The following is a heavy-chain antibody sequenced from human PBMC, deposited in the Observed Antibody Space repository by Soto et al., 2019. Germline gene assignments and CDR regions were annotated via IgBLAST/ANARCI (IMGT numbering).Heavy chain of an antibody. J-gene: IGHJ4*02. CDR2: IWYDGSNK. D-gene: IGHD3-10*02. CDR3: AREQMLFGELSSFLGY. CDR1: GFTFSSYG. Sequence: GGSLRLSCAASGFTFSSYGMHWVRQAPGKGLEWVAVIWYDGSNKYYADSVKGRFTISRDNSKNTLYLQMNSLRAEDTAVYYCAREQMLFGELSSFLGYWGQGTLVTVSS. V-gene: IGHV3-33*01.